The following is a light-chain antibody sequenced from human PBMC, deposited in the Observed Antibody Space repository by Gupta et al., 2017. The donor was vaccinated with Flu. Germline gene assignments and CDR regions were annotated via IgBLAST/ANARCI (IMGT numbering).Light chain of an antibody. J-gene: IGKJ2*03. CDR1: QSISSY. Sequence: DIQMTQSPSSLSASVGYRVTITCRASQSISSYLNWYQQKPGKAPKLLIYAASSLQSGVPSRFSGSGSGTDSTLTISRLQPEDFATYYCQQRDSTPSSFGQGTKMEIK. V-gene: IGKV1-39*01. CDR2: AAS. CDR3: QQRDSTPSS.